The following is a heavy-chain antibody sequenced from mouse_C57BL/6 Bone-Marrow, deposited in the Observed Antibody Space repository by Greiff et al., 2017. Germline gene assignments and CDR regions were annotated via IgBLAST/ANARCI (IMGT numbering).Heavy chain of an antibody. V-gene: IGHV1-54*01. J-gene: IGHJ1*03. CDR1: GYAFTNYL. Sequence: VQLQQSGAELVRPGTSVKVSCKASGYAFTNYLIEWVKQRPGQGLEWIGVINPGSGGTNYNEKFKGKATLTADKSSSTAYMQLSSRTSEDSAVYFCAREGETHWYFDVWGTGTTVTVSS. CDR3: AREGETHWYFDV. CDR2: INPGSGGT.